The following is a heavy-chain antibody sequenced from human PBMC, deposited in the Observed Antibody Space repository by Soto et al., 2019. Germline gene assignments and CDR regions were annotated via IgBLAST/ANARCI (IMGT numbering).Heavy chain of an antibody. J-gene: IGHJ6*02. CDR3: ARGDFWSGYYPYYYYGMDV. CDR1: VFTVISNY. CDR2: IYSGGST. Sequence: PGGSLRLSCASSVFTVISNYMSWVRQAPGKGLEWVSVIYSGGSTYYADSVKGRFTISRDNSKNTLYLQMNSLRAEDTAVYYCARGDFWSGYYPYYYYGMDVWGQGTTVTVSS. V-gene: IGHV3-53*01. D-gene: IGHD3-3*01.